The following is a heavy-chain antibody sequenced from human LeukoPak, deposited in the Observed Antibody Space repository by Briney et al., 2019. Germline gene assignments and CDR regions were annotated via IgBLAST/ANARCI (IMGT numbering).Heavy chain of an antibody. D-gene: IGHD6-19*01. Sequence: GGSLRLSCAASGFIFSSYAMSWVRQAPGKGLEWVSDISGSGGNTYYADSVKGRFTISRDNSKNTLYLQMNSLRAEDTAVYYCAKGGQWLVLNYFDHWGQGTLVTVSS. J-gene: IGHJ4*02. V-gene: IGHV3-23*01. CDR3: AKGGQWLVLNYFDH. CDR2: ISGSGGNT. CDR1: GFIFSSYA.